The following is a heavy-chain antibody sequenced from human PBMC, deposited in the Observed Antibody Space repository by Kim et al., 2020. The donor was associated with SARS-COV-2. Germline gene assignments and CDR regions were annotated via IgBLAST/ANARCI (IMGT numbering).Heavy chain of an antibody. V-gene: IGHV4-59*13. CDR3: ARGGMATIDLDY. D-gene: IGHD5-12*01. Sequence: SETLSLTCTVSGGSISSYYWSWIRQPPGKGLEWIGYIYYSGSTNYNPSLKSRVTISVDTSKNQFSLKLSSVTAADTAVYYCARGGMATIDLDYWGQGTLVTVSS. CDR1: GGSISSYY. J-gene: IGHJ4*02. CDR2: IYYSGST.